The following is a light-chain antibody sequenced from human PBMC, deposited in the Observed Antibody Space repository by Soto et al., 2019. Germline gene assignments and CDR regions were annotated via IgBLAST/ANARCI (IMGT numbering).Light chain of an antibody. CDR1: SNINYNY. CDR2: EVX. Sequence: QSALTQPPSASGSPGQSVAISCSGSSNINYNYVSWYQHHPGKAPKLMIYEVXXXPXXXXXXXXXXKXGNTVSLTVSGLQXEDEAXXXXSSYAGNGNLHVIFGGGTKLTVL. J-gene: IGLJ2*01. V-gene: IGLV2-8*01. CDR3: SSYAGNGNLHVI.